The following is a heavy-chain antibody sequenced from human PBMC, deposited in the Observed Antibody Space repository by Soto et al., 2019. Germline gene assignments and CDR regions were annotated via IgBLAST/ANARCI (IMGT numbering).Heavy chain of an antibody. D-gene: IGHD3-9*01. Sequence: EVQLLESGGGLVQPGGSLRLSCAASGFTFSNYAMSWVRQAPGKGLEWVSAVSGSGDSTDYVDSVKGRFTISRDNSKNTLYLQMSSLSADDTAVYYCAKDSRVLRYFDWPLDYWGQGTLVTVSS. CDR2: VSGSGDST. CDR1: GFTFSNYA. V-gene: IGHV3-23*01. J-gene: IGHJ4*02. CDR3: AKDSRVLRYFDWPLDY.